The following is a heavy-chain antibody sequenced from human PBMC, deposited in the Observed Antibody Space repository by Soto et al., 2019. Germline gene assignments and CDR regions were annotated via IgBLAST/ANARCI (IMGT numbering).Heavy chain of an antibody. V-gene: IGHV4-34*01. D-gene: IGHD2-15*01. J-gene: IGHJ4*02. CDR2: INHSGST. Sequence: QVQLQQWGAGLLKPSETLSLTCAVYGGSFSGYYWSWIRQPPGKGLEWIGEINHSGSTNYNPSLKSRVTISVDTSKNQFSLKLSSVTAADTAVYYCVRFRVAATPPDIDYWGQGTLVTVSS. CDR3: VRFRVAATPPDIDY. CDR1: GGSFSGYY.